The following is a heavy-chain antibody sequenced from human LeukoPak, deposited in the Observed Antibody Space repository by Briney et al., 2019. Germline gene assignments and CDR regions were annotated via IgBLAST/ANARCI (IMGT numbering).Heavy chain of an antibody. CDR1: GFTFSSYG. CDR2: IWYDGSNR. CDR3: AREGEATIISRNYFDY. J-gene: IGHJ4*02. D-gene: IGHD5-12*01. Sequence: PGRSLRLSCAASGFTFSSYGMHWVRQAPGKGLEWVAFIWYDGSNRYYADSVKGRFTISRDNSKNTLYLQMNSLRAEDTAVYYCAREGEATIISRNYFDYWGQGTLVTVSS. V-gene: IGHV3-33*08.